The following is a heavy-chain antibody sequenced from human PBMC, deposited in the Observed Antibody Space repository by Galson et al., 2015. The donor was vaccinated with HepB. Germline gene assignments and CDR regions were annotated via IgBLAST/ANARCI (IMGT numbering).Heavy chain of an antibody. CDR3: ARDLLSSGWVFDY. CDR1: GGTFSSYT. V-gene: IGHV1-69*04. Sequence: SVKVSCKASGGTFSSYTISWVRQAPGQGLEWMGRIIPILGIANYAQKFQGRVTITADKSTSTAYMELSSLRSEDTAVYYCARDLLSSGWVFDYWGQGTLVTVSS. D-gene: IGHD6-19*01. J-gene: IGHJ4*02. CDR2: IIPILGIA.